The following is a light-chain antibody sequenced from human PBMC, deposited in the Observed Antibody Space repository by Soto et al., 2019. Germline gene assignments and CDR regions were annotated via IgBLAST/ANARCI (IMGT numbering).Light chain of an antibody. CDR3: QQYYSTLLT. CDR1: QSVLYNSNNKNY. J-gene: IGKJ4*01. CDR2: WAS. V-gene: IGKV4-1*01. Sequence: DIVMTQSPDSLAVSLGERATINCKSSQSVLYNSNNKNYLAWYQQKPGQPPKLLIYWASTRGSGVPDRFSGRGSGTDFTLTISSLQAEDVAVYYCQQYYSTLLTFGGGTRWRSN.